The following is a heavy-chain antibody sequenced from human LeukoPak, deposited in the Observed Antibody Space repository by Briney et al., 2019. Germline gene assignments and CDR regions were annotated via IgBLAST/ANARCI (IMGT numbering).Heavy chain of an antibody. Sequence: SGGSLRLSCAASGFTFSSYGMHWVRQAPGKGLEWVAFIRYDGSNNYYADSVKGRFTISRDNSKNTLYLQMNSLRAEDTAVYYCARDYYDSSGYFRFDYWGQGTLVTVSS. CDR2: IRYDGSNN. CDR3: ARDYYDSSGYFRFDY. J-gene: IGHJ4*02. V-gene: IGHV3-30*02. D-gene: IGHD3-22*01. CDR1: GFTFSSYG.